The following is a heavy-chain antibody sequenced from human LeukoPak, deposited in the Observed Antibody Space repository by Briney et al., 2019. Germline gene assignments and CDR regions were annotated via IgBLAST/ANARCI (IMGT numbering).Heavy chain of an antibody. Sequence: PGRSLRLSCAASGFTFSGYGMHWVRQAPGKGLEWVAVIWFDGSNKYYEDSVKGRFTISRDNSKNTLYLQMSSLRAEDTAVYYCARDFGSGRNFDYWGQGTLVTVSS. V-gene: IGHV3-33*01. J-gene: IGHJ4*02. CDR1: GFTFSGYG. CDR2: IWFDGSNK. CDR3: ARDFGSGRNFDY. D-gene: IGHD3-10*01.